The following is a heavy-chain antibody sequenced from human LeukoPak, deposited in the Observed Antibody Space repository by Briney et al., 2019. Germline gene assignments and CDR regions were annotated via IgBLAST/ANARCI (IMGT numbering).Heavy chain of an antibody. J-gene: IGHJ6*04. CDR2: IIPILGIA. Sequence: SVKVSCKASGGTFSSYTISWVRQAPGQGLEWMGRIIPILGIADYAQKFQGRVTITADKSTSTAYMELSSLRSEDKAVYYCASWDHYSNYEAMDVWGKGTTVTVSS. V-gene: IGHV1-69*02. CDR1: GGTFSSYT. CDR3: ASWDHYSNYEAMDV. D-gene: IGHD4-11*01.